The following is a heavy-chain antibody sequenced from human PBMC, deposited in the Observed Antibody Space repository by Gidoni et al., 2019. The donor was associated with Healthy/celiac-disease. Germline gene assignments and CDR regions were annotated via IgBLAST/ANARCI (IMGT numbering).Heavy chain of an antibody. CDR2: ISYDGSNK. V-gene: IGHV3-30-3*01. Sequence: QVQLVESGGGVVQPGRSLRLSCAASGFTFSSYAMPWVRQAPGKGLEWVAVISYDGSNKYYAESVKGRFTISRDNSKNTLYLQMNSLRAEDTAVYYCARVAEGFDYWGQGTLVTVSS. CDR1: GFTFSSYA. J-gene: IGHJ4*02. CDR3: ARVAEGFDY.